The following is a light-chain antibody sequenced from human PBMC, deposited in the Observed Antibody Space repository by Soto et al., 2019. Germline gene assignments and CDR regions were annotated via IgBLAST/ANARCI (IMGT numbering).Light chain of an antibody. J-gene: IGLJ1*01. CDR2: EVS. CDR1: SSDVGSYNL. Sequence: QSALTQPASVSVSPGQSITISCTGTSSDVGSYNLVSWYQQHPGKAPKLMIYEVSKRPSGVSNRFSGSKSGNTASLTISGLQAEDEADYYCCSYAGSSTSLFGTGTKVTV. V-gene: IGLV2-23*02. CDR3: CSYAGSSTSL.